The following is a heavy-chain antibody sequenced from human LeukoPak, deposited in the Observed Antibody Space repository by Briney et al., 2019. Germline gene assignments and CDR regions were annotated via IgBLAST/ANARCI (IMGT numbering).Heavy chain of an antibody. CDR1: GYTFTSYG. CDR2: INPNSGGT. CDR3: ANTYDYVWGSYHH. V-gene: IGHV1-2*02. D-gene: IGHD3-16*02. Sequence: ASVKVSCKASGYTFTSYGISWVRQAPGQGLEWMGWINPNSGGTNYAQKFQGRVTMTRDTSISTAYMELSRLRSDDTAVYYCANTYDYVWGSYHHWGQGTLVTVSS. J-gene: IGHJ5*02.